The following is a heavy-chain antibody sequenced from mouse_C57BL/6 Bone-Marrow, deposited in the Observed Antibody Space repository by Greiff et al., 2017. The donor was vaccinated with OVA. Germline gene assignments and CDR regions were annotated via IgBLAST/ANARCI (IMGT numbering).Heavy chain of an antibody. Sequence: VQVVESGPGLVQPSQSLSITCTVSGFSLTSYGVHWVRQSPGKGLEWLGVIWSGGSTDYNAAFISRLSISENNYKSQVIYKMNSQQDDDAAIYYYAGKRSKGYFDDWGQGTTLTVSS. V-gene: IGHV2-2*01. CDR2: IWSGGST. J-gene: IGHJ2*01. CDR3: AGKRSKGYFDD. D-gene: IGHD1-3*01. CDR1: GFSLTSYG.